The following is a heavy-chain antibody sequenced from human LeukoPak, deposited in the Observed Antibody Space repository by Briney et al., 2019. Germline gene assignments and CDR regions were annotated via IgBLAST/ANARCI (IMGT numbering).Heavy chain of an antibody. D-gene: IGHD3-22*01. CDR2: ISDSGSTI. V-gene: IGHV3-48*03. CDR1: GFTFSSYE. CDR3: AREPYYYDSSGYYIPGGFDI. J-gene: IGHJ3*02. Sequence: PGGSLRLSCAASGFTFSSYEMNWVRQAPGKGLEWFSYISDSGSTIYYADSVKGRFTVSRDNAKNSLYLQMNSLRAEDTAVYYCAREPYYYDSSGYYIPGGFDIWGQGTMVTVSS.